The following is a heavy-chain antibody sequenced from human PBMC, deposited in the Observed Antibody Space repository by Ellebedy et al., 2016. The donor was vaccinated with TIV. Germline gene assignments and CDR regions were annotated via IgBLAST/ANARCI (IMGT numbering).Heavy chain of an antibody. Sequence: GGSLRLSXAASGFTFSSYAMSWVRQAPGKGLEWVSGISDSGGSTHYADSVKGRFTISRDNSKNTLYLEMNSLGAEDTAVYYCARDTSTVTNRYWGQGTLVTVSS. CDR3: ARDTSTVTNRY. J-gene: IGHJ4*02. V-gene: IGHV3-23*01. CDR2: ISDSGGST. D-gene: IGHD4-17*01. CDR1: GFTFSSYA.